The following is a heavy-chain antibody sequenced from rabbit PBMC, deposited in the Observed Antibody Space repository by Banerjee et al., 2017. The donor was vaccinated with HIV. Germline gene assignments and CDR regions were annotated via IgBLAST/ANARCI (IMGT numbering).Heavy chain of an antibody. V-gene: IGHV1S40*01. CDR2: INTSSGNT. Sequence: QSLEESGGGLVQPEGSLTLTCTASGFSFSNKYVMCWVRQAPGKGLEWIACINTSSGNTVYATWAKGPFTISKTSSTTVTLQMTSLTAADTATYFCARGDSGYGVNFNLWGQGTLVTVS. CDR1: GFSFSNKYV. D-gene: IGHD1-1*01. CDR3: ARGDSGYGVNFNL. J-gene: IGHJ4*01.